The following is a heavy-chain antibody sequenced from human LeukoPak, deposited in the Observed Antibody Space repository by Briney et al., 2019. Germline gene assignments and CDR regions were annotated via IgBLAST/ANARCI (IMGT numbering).Heavy chain of an antibody. CDR3: ASLVAAAGTGDYYYGMDV. V-gene: IGHV4-34*01. D-gene: IGHD6-13*01. Sequence: SETLSLTCAVYGGSFSGYYWSWIRQPPGKGLEWIGEINHSGSTNYSPSLKSRVTISVDTSKNQFSLKLSSVTAADTAVYYCASLVAAAGTGDYYYGMDVWGQGTTVTVSS. CDR2: INHSGST. J-gene: IGHJ6*02. CDR1: GGSFSGYY.